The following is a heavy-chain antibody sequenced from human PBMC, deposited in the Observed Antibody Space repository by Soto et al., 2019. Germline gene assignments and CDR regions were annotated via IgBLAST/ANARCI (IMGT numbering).Heavy chain of an antibody. D-gene: IGHD3-10*01. CDR1: GVSINRCDYY. V-gene: IGHV4-30-4*01. CDR3: AREGGEFVQVPYY. Sequence: QVRLQESGPKLVRPSQTLSLTCSVSGVSINRCDYYWSWIRQSPGMGLEWIGSIYYNGDTNYNPSPGSRGTMSVDTSTKQFSLDLQSVVAADTAVYFCAREGGEFVQVPYYWGQGTLITVS. J-gene: IGHJ4*02. CDR2: IYYNGDT.